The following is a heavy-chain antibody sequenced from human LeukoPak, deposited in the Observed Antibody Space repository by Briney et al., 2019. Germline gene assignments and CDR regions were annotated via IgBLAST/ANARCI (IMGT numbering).Heavy chain of an antibody. D-gene: IGHD7-27*01. Sequence: PSETLSLTCNVSGGSISSGGSRWSWIRQHPGTGLEWIGYIYYSGSTYYNPSLESRLTMSVDTSKNQFSLHLTSVTAADTAVYYCARDWGTYFDYWGQGTLVTVSS. CDR2: IYYSGST. CDR1: GGSISSGGSR. V-gene: IGHV4-31*03. J-gene: IGHJ4*02. CDR3: ARDWGTYFDY.